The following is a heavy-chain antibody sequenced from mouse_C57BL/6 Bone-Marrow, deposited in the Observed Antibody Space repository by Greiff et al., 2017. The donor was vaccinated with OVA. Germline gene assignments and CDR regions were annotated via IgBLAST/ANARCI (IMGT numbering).Heavy chain of an antibody. V-gene: IGHV5-12*01. CDR1: GFTFSDYY. J-gene: IGHJ4*01. D-gene: IGHD1-1*01. CDR3: ARPFITTVVATEDAMDY. Sequence: EVKLMESGGGLVQPGWSLKLSCEASGFTFSDYYMYLVRQTPEKRLEWVAYISNGGGSTYYPDTVKGRFTISRDNAKNTLYLQMSRLKSEDTAMYYCARPFITTVVATEDAMDYWGQGTSVTVSS. CDR2: ISNGGGST.